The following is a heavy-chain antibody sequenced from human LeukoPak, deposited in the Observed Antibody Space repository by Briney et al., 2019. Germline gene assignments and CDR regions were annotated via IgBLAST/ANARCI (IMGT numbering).Heavy chain of an antibody. V-gene: IGHV3-74*01. D-gene: IGHD3-10*01. Sequence: GGSLRLSCAASGFTFSSYWMHWVRQAPGKGLVWVSRINSDGSRISYADSVKGRFTISRDNAKNTLYLQMNSLRAEDTAVYYCARQPPDYYGSGNWFDPWGQGTLVTVSS. CDR1: GFTFSSYW. CDR2: INSDGSRI. J-gene: IGHJ5*02. CDR3: ARQPPDYYGSGNWFDP.